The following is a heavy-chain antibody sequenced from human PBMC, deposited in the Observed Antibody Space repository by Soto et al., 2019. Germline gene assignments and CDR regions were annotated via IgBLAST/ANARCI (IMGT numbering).Heavy chain of an antibody. V-gene: IGHV3-30*18. J-gene: IGHJ6*02. CDR1: GFTFSSYG. Sequence: QVQLVESGGGVVQPGRSLRLSCAASGFTFSSYGMHWVRQAPGKGLEWVAVISYDGSNKYYADSVKGRFTISRDNSKNTLYLQMNSLRPEDTAGYYCAKDLLRPGRAYGMDVWGQGTTVTVSS. D-gene: IGHD6-25*01. CDR3: AKDLLRPGRAYGMDV. CDR2: ISYDGSNK.